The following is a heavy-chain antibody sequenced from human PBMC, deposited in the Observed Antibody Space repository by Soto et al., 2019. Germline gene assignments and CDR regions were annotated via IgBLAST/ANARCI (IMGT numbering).Heavy chain of an antibody. CDR1: GDSISSGSYY. CDR3: ARVRHPTRWYLDP. D-gene: IGHD2-15*01. CDR2: VYYSGSP. V-gene: IGHV4-61*01. Sequence: PSETLSLTCTVSGDSISSGSYYWSWIRQPPGKGLEWIAYVYYSGSPNYNPSLKSRVTMSVDTSKNQFSLNVVSVTAADTAIYYCARVRHPTRWYLDPWGQGTLVTVS. J-gene: IGHJ5*02.